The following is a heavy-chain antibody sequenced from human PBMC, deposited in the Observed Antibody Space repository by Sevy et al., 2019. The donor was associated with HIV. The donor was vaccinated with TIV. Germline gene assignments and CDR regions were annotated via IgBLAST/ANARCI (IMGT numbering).Heavy chain of an antibody. CDR1: GFTFSSAW. Sequence: GGSLRLSCAASGFTFSSAWMSWVRQAPGKGLEWVGRIKSKTDGGTIDYAAPVKGRFSISRKDSKNTVYLQMNSLKTEDTAVYYCITDPAYSGYDEEVINYYYYGMDVWGQGTTVTVSS. D-gene: IGHD5-12*01. CDR2: IKSKTDGGTI. J-gene: IGHJ6*02. V-gene: IGHV3-15*01. CDR3: ITDPAYSGYDEEVINYYYYGMDV.